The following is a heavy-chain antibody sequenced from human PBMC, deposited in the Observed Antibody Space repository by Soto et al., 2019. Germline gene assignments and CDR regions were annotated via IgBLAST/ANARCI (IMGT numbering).Heavy chain of an antibody. CDR1: GFTFSSYA. J-gene: IGHJ6*03. V-gene: IGHV3-23*01. D-gene: IGHD4-17*01. CDR2: ISGSGGST. Sequence: GGSLRLSCAASGFTFSSYAMSWVRQAPGKGLEWVSAISGSGGSTYYADSVKGRFTISRDNSKNTLYLQMNSLRAEDTAVYYCAKDSRDYAMPGYYYYMDVWGKGTTVTVSS. CDR3: AKDSRDYAMPGYYYYMDV.